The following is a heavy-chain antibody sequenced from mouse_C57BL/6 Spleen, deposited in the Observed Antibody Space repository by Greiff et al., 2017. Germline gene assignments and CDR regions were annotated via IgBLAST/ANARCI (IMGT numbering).Heavy chain of an antibody. CDR3: ADGYYERYAMDY. Sequence: EVQLQQSGPVLVKPGASVKMSCKASGYTFTDYYMNWVKQSHGKSLEWIGVINPYNGGTSYNQKFKGKATLTVDKSSSTAYMELNSLTSEDSAVYYCADGYYERYAMDYWGQGTSVTVSS. V-gene: IGHV1-19*01. J-gene: IGHJ4*01. CDR1: GYTFTDYY. CDR2: INPYNGGT. D-gene: IGHD2-3*01.